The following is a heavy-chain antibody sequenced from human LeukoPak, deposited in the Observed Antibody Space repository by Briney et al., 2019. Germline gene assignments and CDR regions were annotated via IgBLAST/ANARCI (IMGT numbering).Heavy chain of an antibody. CDR1: GGSISSYY. J-gene: IGHJ6*03. CDR3: ARGEDDYYYYMDV. D-gene: IGHD1-26*01. V-gene: IGHV4-59*01. Sequence: PSETLSLTCTVSGGSISSYYWSWIRQPPGKGLEWIGYIYYSGSTNYNPSLKSRVTISVDTSKNQFSLKLSSVTAADTAVYYCARGEDDYYYYMDVWGKGTTVTVSS. CDR2: IYYSGST.